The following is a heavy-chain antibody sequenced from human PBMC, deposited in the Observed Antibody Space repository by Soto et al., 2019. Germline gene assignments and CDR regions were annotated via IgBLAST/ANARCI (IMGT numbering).Heavy chain of an antibody. Sequence: SETLSLTCAVSGGSISSSNWWSWVRQPPGKGLEWIGEIYHSGSTNYNPSLKSRVTISVDKSKNQFSLKLSSVPAADTAVYYCARETYGDYGGFFDPWGQGTLVTVSA. J-gene: IGHJ4*01. CDR2: IYHSGST. D-gene: IGHD4-17*01. CDR1: GGSISSSNW. CDR3: ARETYGDYGGFFDP. V-gene: IGHV4-4*02.